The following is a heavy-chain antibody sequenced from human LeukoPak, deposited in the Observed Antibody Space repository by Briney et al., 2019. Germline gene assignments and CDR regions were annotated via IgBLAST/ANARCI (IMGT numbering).Heavy chain of an antibody. CDR1: GGSISSSSYY. CDR2: IYYSGST. V-gene: IGHV4-61*01. D-gene: IGHD4-17*01. Sequence: PSETLSLTCTVSGGSISSSSYYWSWIRQPPGKGLEWIGYIYYSGSTNYNPSLKSRVTISVDTSKNQFSLKLSSVTAADTAVYYCAGATVTTILDWFDPWGQGTLVTVSS. J-gene: IGHJ5*02. CDR3: AGATVTTILDWFDP.